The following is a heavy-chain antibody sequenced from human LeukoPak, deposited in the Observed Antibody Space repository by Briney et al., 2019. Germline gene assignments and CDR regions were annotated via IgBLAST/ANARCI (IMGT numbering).Heavy chain of an antibody. CDR3: ARGRVSSSTCYSTYYYYFYMDV. CDR1: DDSITMYY. J-gene: IGHJ6*03. CDR2: VDLTGST. V-gene: IGHV4-59*01. Sequence: PSETLSLTCSVSDDSITMYYWTWIRQPPGKGLEWIGYVDLTGSTNFNPSLNGRVSISRDTTKNLFSLRLRSVTAADTAVYFCARGRVSSSTCYSTYYYYFYMDVWGKGTTVTVSS. D-gene: IGHD5-18*01.